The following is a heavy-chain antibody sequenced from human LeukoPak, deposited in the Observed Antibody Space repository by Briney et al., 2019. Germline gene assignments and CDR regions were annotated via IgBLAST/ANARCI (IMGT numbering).Heavy chain of an antibody. CDR2: TYYHSNWYN. D-gene: IGHD5-24*01. V-gene: IGHV6-1*01. CDR3: ARGWLQSEFDC. CDR1: GDSVSTNSVG. Sequence: SQTLSLTCAISGDSVSTNSVGWNWIRQSPSRGLEWLGRTYYHSNWYNHYAVSVTGRITINPDTSKNHFSLLLNSVTPEDTAVYYCARGWLQSEFDCWGQGTLVTVSS. J-gene: IGHJ4*02.